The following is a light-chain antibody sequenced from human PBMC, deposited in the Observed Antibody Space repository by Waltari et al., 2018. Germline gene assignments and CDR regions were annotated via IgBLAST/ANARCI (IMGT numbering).Light chain of an antibody. CDR3: QQYNNWPPTWT. Sequence: EIVMTQSPATLSVSPGERATLSCRASQSVSSNLAWYQQKPGQAPRLLIYGASTRATGIPARFSGSGSGTEFTLPISSLQSEDFAVCYCQQYNNWPPTWTFGQGTKVEIK. J-gene: IGKJ1*01. CDR2: GAS. CDR1: QSVSSN. V-gene: IGKV3-15*01.